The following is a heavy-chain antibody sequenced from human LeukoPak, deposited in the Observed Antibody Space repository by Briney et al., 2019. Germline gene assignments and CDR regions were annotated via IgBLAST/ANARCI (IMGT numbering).Heavy chain of an antibody. CDR2: ISWKSGSI. J-gene: IGHJ4*02. CDR1: GFTFDDYA. V-gene: IGHV3-9*01. D-gene: IGHD2-15*01. CDR3: AKGPVVVAANYFDY. Sequence: GGSLRLSCAASGFTFDDYAMHWVRQAPGKGLEWVSGISWKSGSIGYADSVKGRFTISRDNAKNSLYLQMNSLRAEDTALYYCAKGPVVVAANYFDYWGQGTLVTVSS.